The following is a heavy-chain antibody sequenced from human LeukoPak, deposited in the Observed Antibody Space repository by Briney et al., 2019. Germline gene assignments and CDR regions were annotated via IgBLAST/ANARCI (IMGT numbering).Heavy chain of an antibody. V-gene: IGHV4-59*01. CDR2: IYYSGST. D-gene: IGHD3-22*01. CDR1: GGSISSYY. J-gene: IGHJ6*03. CDR3: ARDRYYYDSSGYYASRYYYYYMDV. Sequence: PSETLSLTCTVSGGSISSYYWSWIRQPPGKGLERIGYIYYSGSTNYNPSLKSRVTISVDTSKNQFSLKLSSVTAADTAVYYCARDRYYYDSSGYYASRYYYYYMDVWGKGTTVTVS.